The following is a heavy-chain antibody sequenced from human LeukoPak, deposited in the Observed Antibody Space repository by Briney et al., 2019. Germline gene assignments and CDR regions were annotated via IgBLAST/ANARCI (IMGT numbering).Heavy chain of an antibody. D-gene: IGHD1-26*01. V-gene: IGHV3-11*04. CDR1: GFTFSDYY. CDR3: ARSGAAGY. Sequence: GGSMRLSCAAYGFTFSDYYMSWNRQAPGKVLGWDSYISSSGHTMYYADSVKGRFTISRDNAKNSLYLQMNSLRVEDTAVYYCARSGAAGYWGQGTLVTVSS. J-gene: IGHJ4*02. CDR2: ISSSGHTM.